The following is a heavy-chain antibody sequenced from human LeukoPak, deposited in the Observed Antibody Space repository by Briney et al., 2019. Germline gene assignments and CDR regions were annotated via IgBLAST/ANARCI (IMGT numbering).Heavy chain of an antibody. D-gene: IGHD3-3*01. CDR3: ARQESYYDFWSGPNYYHYYMDV. J-gene: IGHJ6*03. V-gene: IGHV4-38-2*01. CDR1: GYSISSGYY. CDR2: IYHSGRT. Sequence: SETLSLTCAVSGYSISSGYYWGWIRQPPGKGLEWIGNIYHSGRTYYNPSLKSRVTISVDTSKNKFSLKLGSVTAADTAVYYCARQESYYDFWSGPNYYHYYMDVWGKGTTVTVSS.